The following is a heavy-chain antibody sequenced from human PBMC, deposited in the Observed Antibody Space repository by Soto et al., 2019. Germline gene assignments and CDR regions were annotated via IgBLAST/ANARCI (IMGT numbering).Heavy chain of an antibody. CDR1: GYTFSSSS. V-gene: IGHV1-18*01. D-gene: IGHD3-16*01. J-gene: IGHJ6*02. Sequence: QVQLVQSGVEVKKPGASVKVSCKASGYTFSSSSISWVRQAPGQGLEWMGWIKVYNGDTIYVQKFQGRVTMTTDTSTSTAYMELTSLTSDDTAIYYCARDIGGGEDVWGQGTTVTVSS. CDR3: ARDIGGGEDV. CDR2: IKVYNGDT.